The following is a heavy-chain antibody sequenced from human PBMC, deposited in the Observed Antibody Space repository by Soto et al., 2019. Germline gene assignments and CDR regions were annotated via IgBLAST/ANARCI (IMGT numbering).Heavy chain of an antibody. D-gene: IGHD4-4*01. J-gene: IGHJ5*01. CDR1: GYSISSSHW. V-gene: IGHV4-4*02. CDR3: ASGVRDYTNYWFDY. Sequence: QVQLQESGPGLVKPSGTLSLTCTVSGYSISSSHWWSWVRQPPGKGLEWIGDIHHSGSTNYNPSLKSRATISVDKSKKQFSLRLIAVSAADTALYYCASGVRDYTNYWFDYWGQGTLVTVSS. CDR2: IHHSGST.